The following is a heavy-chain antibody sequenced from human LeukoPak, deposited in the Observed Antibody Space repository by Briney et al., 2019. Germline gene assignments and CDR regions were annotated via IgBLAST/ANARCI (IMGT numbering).Heavy chain of an antibody. V-gene: IGHV3-74*01. D-gene: IGHD3-3*01. Sequence: GGSLRLSCAASGFTFSRYSMNWVRQAPGKGLVWVSRINTDGSSTSYADSVKGRFTISIDNAKNTLYLQMNSLRAEDTAVYYCARVGLRFLEWSRELDYWGQGTLVTVSS. CDR3: ARVGLRFLEWSRELDY. J-gene: IGHJ4*01. CDR2: INTDGSST. CDR1: GFTFSRYS.